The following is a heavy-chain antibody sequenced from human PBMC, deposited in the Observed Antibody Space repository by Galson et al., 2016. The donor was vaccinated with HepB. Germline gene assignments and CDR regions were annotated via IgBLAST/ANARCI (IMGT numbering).Heavy chain of an antibody. D-gene: IGHD6-13*01. Sequence: SLRLSCAASGFTFSTYWMHWVRQPPGKGLVWVSRIDPDGGNTEYADSVKGRFTISRDNAKNTLYLRMNSLRAEDTAVYYCARDWYSSPGSWGQGTLVTVSS. CDR3: ARDWYSSPGS. CDR2: IDPDGGNT. V-gene: IGHV3-74*01. CDR1: GFTFSTYW. J-gene: IGHJ5*02.